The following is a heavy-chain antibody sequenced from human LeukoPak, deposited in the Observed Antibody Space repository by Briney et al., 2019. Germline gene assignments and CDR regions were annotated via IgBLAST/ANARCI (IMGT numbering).Heavy chain of an antibody. Sequence: SVKVSCKASGGTFSSYTISWVRQAPGQGLEWMGRIIPILGIANYAQKFKGRVTITADKSTSTDYMELSSLRSEDTAVYYCARAVVPAAYDYYYYYYGMDVWGQGTTVTVSS. CDR2: IIPILGIA. D-gene: IGHD2-2*01. V-gene: IGHV1-69*02. CDR3: ARAVVPAAYDYYYYYYGMDV. CDR1: GGTFSSYT. J-gene: IGHJ6*02.